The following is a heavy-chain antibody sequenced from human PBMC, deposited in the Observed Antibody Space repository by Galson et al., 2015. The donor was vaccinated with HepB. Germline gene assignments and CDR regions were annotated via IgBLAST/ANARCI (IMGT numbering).Heavy chain of an antibody. V-gene: IGHV1-69*13. Sequence: SVKVSCKASGGTFSSCPISWLRQAPGQGLEWMGGIFPKVGAANYTQKFQGRVTITADESTSTAYMELRSLRSEDTAVYYCARLGGRFNNSWGQGTQVTVS. CDR1: GGTFSSCP. CDR3: ARLGGRFNNS. D-gene: IGHD2-15*01. CDR2: IFPKVGAA. J-gene: IGHJ4*02.